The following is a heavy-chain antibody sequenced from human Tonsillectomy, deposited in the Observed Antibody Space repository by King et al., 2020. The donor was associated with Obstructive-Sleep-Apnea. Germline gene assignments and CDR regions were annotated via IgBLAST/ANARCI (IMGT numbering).Heavy chain of an antibody. CDR2: ISSSSSTI. V-gene: IGHV3-48*04. Sequence: VQLVESGGGLVQPGGSLRLSCAASGFTFSSYSMNWVRQAPGKGLEWVSYISSSSSTIYYADSVKGRFIISRDNAKKSLYLQMNSLRAEVTAVYYCARSGGSSSWYNWFDPWGQGTLVTVSS. J-gene: IGHJ5*02. CDR3: ARSGGSSSWYNWFDP. CDR1: GFTFSSYS. D-gene: IGHD6-13*01.